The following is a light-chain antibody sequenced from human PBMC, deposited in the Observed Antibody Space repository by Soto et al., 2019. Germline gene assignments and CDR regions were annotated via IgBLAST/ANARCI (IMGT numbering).Light chain of an antibody. CDR2: AAS. CDR1: QSIVTY. J-gene: IGKJ1*01. CDR3: QQSYSTPPWT. V-gene: IGKV1-39*01. Sequence: IQMTQSPSSLSASVGDGVTITCRASQSIVTYLNWYLQKPGKAPKLLIYAASNLQSGVPSRFSGSGSGTDFTLTISSLQPEDFATYFCQQSYSTPPWTFGQGTKVDIK.